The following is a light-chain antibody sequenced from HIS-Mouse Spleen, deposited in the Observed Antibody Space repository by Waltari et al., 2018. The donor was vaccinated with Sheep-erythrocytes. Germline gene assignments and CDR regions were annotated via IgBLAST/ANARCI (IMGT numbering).Light chain of an antibody. V-gene: IGLV3-10*01. CDR3: YSTDSSGNHRV. Sequence: SYELTQPPSVSVSPGQTARNTCSGDALPNTYAYWYQQKSGQAPVLVIYEDSKRPSGIPERFSGSSSGTMATLTISGAQVEDEADYYCYSTDSSGNHRVFGTGTKVTVL. J-gene: IGLJ1*01. CDR1: ALPNTY. CDR2: EDS.